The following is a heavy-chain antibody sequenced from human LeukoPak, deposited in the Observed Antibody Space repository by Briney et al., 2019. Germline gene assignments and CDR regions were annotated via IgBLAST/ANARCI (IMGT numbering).Heavy chain of an antibody. CDR3: ARKAPGYGMDV. J-gene: IGHJ6*02. CDR1: GYTFTGYY. V-gene: IGHV1-2*02. CDR2: INPTSGGT. Sequence: GASVKVSCKASGYTFTGYYVHWVRQAPGQGLEWMGWINPTSGGTDYAQKFQGRVTMTRDTSISTAYMELSRLRSDDTAVYYCARKAPGYGMDVWGQGTTVTVSS.